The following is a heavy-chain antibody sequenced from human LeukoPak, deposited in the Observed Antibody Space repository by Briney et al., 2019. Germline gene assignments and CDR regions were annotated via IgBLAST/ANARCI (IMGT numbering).Heavy chain of an antibody. Sequence: GGSLRLSCAASGFTFSSYSMNWVRQAPGKGLEWVSSISSSSSYIYYADSVKGRFTISRDNAKNSLYLQMNSLRAEDTALYYCAKDMGGDYYDSSGRSREGAFDIWGQGTMVTVSS. V-gene: IGHV3-21*04. CDR2: ISSSSSYI. CDR3: AKDMGGDYYDSSGRSREGAFDI. D-gene: IGHD3-22*01. CDR1: GFTFSSYS. J-gene: IGHJ3*02.